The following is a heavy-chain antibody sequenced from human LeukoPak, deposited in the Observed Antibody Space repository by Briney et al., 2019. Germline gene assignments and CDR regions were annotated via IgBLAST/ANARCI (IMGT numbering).Heavy chain of an antibody. CDR1: GGSISSSTYY. D-gene: IGHD6-6*01. V-gene: IGHV4-39*01. CDR2: ISYTGST. Sequence: SETLSLTCTVSGGSISSSTYYWGWIRQPPGKGLEWIASISYTGSTYHNPSLKSRVTILVDTSKNQFSLELNSVTAADTAVYYCASSTRDDYYYYMDVWGKGTTVTISS. J-gene: IGHJ6*03. CDR3: ASSTRDDYYYYMDV.